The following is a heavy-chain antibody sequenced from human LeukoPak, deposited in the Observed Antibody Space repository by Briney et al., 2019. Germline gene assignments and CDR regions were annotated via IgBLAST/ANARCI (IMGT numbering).Heavy chain of an antibody. J-gene: IGHJ4*02. CDR2: IYTSGYT. CDR1: GGSISGYY. V-gene: IGHV4-4*07. CDR3: ARARDSRGYQFKGFDY. D-gene: IGHD3-22*01. Sequence: SETLSLTCTVSGGSISGYYWSWIRQPAGKGLEWIGRIYTSGYTNSNPSLKSRVTMSVDTSKNQFSLKLNSVTAADTAVYYCARARDSRGYQFKGFDYWGQGTLVTVSS.